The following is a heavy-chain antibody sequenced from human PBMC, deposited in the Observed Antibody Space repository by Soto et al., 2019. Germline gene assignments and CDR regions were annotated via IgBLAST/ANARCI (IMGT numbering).Heavy chain of an antibody. CDR3: AISMTTVSFDYYYYYGLDV. CDR2: IHHSGNT. V-gene: IGHV4-4*02. J-gene: IGHJ6*02. Sequence: QVQLQESGPGLVKPSGTLSLTCVVSGGSIRSNNWWNWVRQVPGRGLEWIGEIHHSGNTNYNPSLKSRATISVDKSKTQFSLKLTSLTAADTAVYYCAISMTTVSFDYYYYYGLDVWGQGTTVTVSS. D-gene: IGHD4-4*01. CDR1: GGSIRSNNW.